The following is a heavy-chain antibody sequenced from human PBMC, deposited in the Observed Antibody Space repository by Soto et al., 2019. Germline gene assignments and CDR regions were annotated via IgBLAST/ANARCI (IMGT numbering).Heavy chain of an antibody. J-gene: IGHJ6*02. CDR3: PGFLYFGPGIYPPSGREV. Sequence: QVQLVQSGAEVKKPGSSVKVSCKTSGVSFNNNGIGWVRQAPGHGLEWMGGVSPPFRTSNYARKFQGRISFPAAAPPAQVNMKLGTLHSGETAKYNWPGFLYFGPGIYPPSGREVWAQGPTFTVS. CDR1: GVSFNNNG. CDR2: VSPPFRTS. V-gene: IGHV1-69*01. D-gene: IGHD3-10*01.